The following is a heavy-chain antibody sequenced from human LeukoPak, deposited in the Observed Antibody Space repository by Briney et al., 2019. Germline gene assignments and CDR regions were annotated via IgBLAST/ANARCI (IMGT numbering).Heavy chain of an antibody. CDR1: GFTFSSYS. CDR2: ISGSSYI. CDR3: ARVAGGGATPNWFDP. J-gene: IGHJ5*02. D-gene: IGHD3-16*01. V-gene: IGHV3-21*01. Sequence: GGSLRLSCAASGFTFSSYSMNWVRPAPGKGLEWVSSISGSSYIYYADSVKGRFTMSRDNAKNSVYLQMNSLRVEDTAVYYCARVAGGGATPNWFDPWGQGTLVTVSS.